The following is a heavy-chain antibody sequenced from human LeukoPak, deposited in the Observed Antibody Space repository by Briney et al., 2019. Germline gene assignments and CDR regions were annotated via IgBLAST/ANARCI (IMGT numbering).Heavy chain of an antibody. CDR2: IYYSGST. D-gene: IGHD3-22*01. V-gene: IGHV4-39*07. CDR3: ARSPEVVISSYFDY. J-gene: IGHJ4*02. Sequence: SETLSLTCTVSGGSISSSSYYWGWIRQPPGKGLEWIGSIYYSGSTYYNPSLKSRVTISVDTSKNQFSLKLSSVTAADTAVYYCARSPEVVISSYFDYWGQGTLVTVSS. CDR1: GGSISSSSYY.